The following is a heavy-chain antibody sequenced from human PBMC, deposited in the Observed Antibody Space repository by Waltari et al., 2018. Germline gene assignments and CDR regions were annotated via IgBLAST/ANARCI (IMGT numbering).Heavy chain of an antibody. V-gene: IGHV3-23*01. Sequence: EVQLLESGGGLVQSGGSLRLSCAASGFSFGGFGMNWVRQAPGKELEGVSGLSGSGATTYYADSVRGRFTVSRDNSRNTVYLQMNSLRDDDTGVYYCAKAFRGYSGSYFDIWGRGTLVAVST. CDR1: GFSFGGFG. J-gene: IGHJ4*02. CDR3: AKAFRGYSGSYFDI. D-gene: IGHD5-12*01. CDR2: LSGSGATT.